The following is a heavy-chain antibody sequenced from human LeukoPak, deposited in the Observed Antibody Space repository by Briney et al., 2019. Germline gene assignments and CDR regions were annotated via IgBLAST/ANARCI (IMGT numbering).Heavy chain of an antibody. CDR3: ARVLRAASWRSYDY. J-gene: IGHJ4*02. D-gene: IGHD5-18*01. V-gene: IGHV4-59*01. Sequence: PSETLSLTCTVSGGSISNYYWSWIRQPPGKGLEWIGYIYYNGDTNYNPSLKSRVIISIDTSSNQFSLRLNSMTAADTAVYYCARVLRAASWRSYDYWGQGSLVTVSS. CDR1: GGSISNYY. CDR2: IYYNGDT.